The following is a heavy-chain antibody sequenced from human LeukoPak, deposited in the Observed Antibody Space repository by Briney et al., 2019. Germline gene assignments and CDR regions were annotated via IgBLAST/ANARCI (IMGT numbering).Heavy chain of an antibody. CDR1: GFTFSDYT. D-gene: IGHD1-26*01. V-gene: IGHV3-21*04. Sequence: GGSLRLSCAASGFTFSDYTMTWVRQAPGKGLEWVASISSDSSYIDYADSVKGRFTVSRDNAKNSLYLQMNSLRTEDTALYYCARVDIVGATRGPFDIWGQGTMVTVSS. J-gene: IGHJ3*02. CDR3: ARVDIVGATRGPFDI. CDR2: ISSDSSYI.